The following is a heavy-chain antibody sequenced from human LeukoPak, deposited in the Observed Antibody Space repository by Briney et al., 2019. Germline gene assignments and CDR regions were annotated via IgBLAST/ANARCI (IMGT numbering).Heavy chain of an antibody. D-gene: IGHD3-10*01. CDR2: INHSGST. CDR1: GGSFSGYY. CDR3: ARGYYGSGSYYPHYNWFDP. J-gene: IGHJ5*02. V-gene: IGHV4-34*01. Sequence: SETLSLTCAVYGGSFSGYYWSWIRQPPGKGLEWIGEINHSGSTNYNPSLKSRVTISVDTSKNQFSLKLSSVTAADTAVYYCARGYYGSGSYYPHYNWFDPWGQGTLVTVSS.